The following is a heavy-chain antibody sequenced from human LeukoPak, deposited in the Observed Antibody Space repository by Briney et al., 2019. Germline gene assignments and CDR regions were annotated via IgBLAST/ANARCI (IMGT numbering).Heavy chain of an antibody. J-gene: IGHJ5*02. CDR2: INHSGST. V-gene: IGHV4-34*01. D-gene: IGHD3-9*01. CDR3: ARGFTLYYDISTGYYTQRINWFDP. Sequence: SETLSLTCAVYGGSFSGYYWSWIRQPPGKGLEWIGEINHSGSTNYNPSLRSRVTISVDTSKNQFSLKLSSVTAADTAVYYCARGFTLYYDISTGYYTQRINWFDPWGQGTLVTVSS. CDR1: GGSFSGYY.